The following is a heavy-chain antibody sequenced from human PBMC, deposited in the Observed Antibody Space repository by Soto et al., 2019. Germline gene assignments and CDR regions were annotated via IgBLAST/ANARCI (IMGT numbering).Heavy chain of an antibody. J-gene: IGHJ6*02. CDR3: ARDVRYDSSGYLGEYYYYGMDV. CDR1: GGSVSSGSYY. CDR2: IYYSGST. D-gene: IGHD3-22*01. Sequence: SETLSLTCTVSGGSVSSGSYYWSWIRQPPGKGLEWIGYIYYSGSTNYNPSLKSRVTISVDTSKNQFSLKLSSVTAADMAVYYCARDVRYDSSGYLGEYYYYGMDVWGQGTTVTVSS. V-gene: IGHV4-61*01.